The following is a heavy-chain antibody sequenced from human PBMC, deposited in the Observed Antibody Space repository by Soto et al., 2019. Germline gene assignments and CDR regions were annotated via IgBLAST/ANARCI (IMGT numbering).Heavy chain of an antibody. V-gene: IGHV1-69*13. CDR1: GGTFSRYA. D-gene: IGHD3-22*01. CDR2: IIPIFGTA. Sequence: SLKRSCKASGGTFSRYAISWVRQAPGRGLEWMGGIIPIFGTANYAQKFQGRVTITADESTSTAYMELSSLRSEDTVVYYCARTVGGIGYEFDYWGQGTQVTVSS. J-gene: IGHJ4*02. CDR3: ARTVGGIGYEFDY.